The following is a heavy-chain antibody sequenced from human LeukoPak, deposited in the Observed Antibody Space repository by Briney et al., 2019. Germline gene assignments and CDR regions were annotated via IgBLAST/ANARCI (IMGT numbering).Heavy chain of an antibody. D-gene: IGHD2-15*01. CDR3: ARARHCSGGSCYGHYYYYYMDV. V-gene: IGHV4-61*01. J-gene: IGHJ6*03. CDR1: GGSISSGNYY. CDR2: IYYSGST. Sequence: SQTLSLTCTVSGGSISSGNYYWIWIRQPPGKGLEWIGYIYYSGSTNYNPSLKSRVTISVDTSKNQFSLKLSSVTAADTAVYYCARARHCSGGSCYGHYYYYYMDVWGKGTTVTVSS.